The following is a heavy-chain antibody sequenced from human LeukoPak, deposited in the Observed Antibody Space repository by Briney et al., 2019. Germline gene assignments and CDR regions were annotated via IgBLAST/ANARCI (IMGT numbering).Heavy chain of an antibody. V-gene: IGHV4-31*11. CDR1: GGSISSGGYY. CDR2: IYYSVST. CDR3: AREGDPYHYGSGSYYYGMDV. D-gene: IGHD3-10*01. J-gene: IGHJ6*02. Sequence: PSQTLSLTCADSGGSISSGGYYWSWIRQRPGKGLEWIRYIYYSVSTYYNPSLNSRVTISVNTSNNQYSLKHSPVTAATTPVYYCAREGDPYHYGSGSYYYGMDVWGHGNTVTVSS.